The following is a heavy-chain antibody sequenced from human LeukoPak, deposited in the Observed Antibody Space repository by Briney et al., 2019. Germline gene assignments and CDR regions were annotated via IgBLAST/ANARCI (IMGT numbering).Heavy chain of an antibody. V-gene: IGHV4-34*01. J-gene: IGHJ4*02. CDR2: INHSGST. CDR3: ARGRRKRYSYGWFCDY. D-gene: IGHD5-18*01. CDR1: GGFFSGYY. Sequence: SETLSLTCAVYGGFFSGYYWSWIRQPPGKGLEWIGEINHSGSTNYNPSLKSRVTISVDTSKNQFSLKLSSVTAADTAVYYCARGRRKRYSYGWFCDYWGQGTLVTVSS.